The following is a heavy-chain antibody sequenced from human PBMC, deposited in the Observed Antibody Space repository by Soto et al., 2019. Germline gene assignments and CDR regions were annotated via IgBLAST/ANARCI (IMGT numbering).Heavy chain of an antibody. V-gene: IGHV4-34*01. Sequence: SEMLCLPSAVEGGSFRGYYWSWILQPPGKGLEWIGEINHSGSTNYNPSLKSRVTISVDTSKNQFSLKLSSVTAADTAVYYCASGFTRYSSRRGGNWGKGTLVLVSS. CDR1: GGSFRGYY. D-gene: IGHD6-13*01. J-gene: IGHJ4*02. CDR3: ASGFTRYSSRRGGN. CDR2: INHSGST.